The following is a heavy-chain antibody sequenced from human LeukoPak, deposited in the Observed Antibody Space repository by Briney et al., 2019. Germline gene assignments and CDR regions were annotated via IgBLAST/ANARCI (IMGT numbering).Heavy chain of an antibody. CDR2: IIPLFGST. D-gene: IGHD5-12*01. J-gene: IGHJ4*02. Sequence: SVKVSCKASGGTLSYHAVSWVRQAPGQGLEWMGGIIPLFGSTKYTQKLQGRVTITTDESTSAAYMELSSLRSDDTAVYYCARVDIVATGIFDYWGQGTLVTVS. V-gene: IGHV1-69*05. CDR1: GGTLSYHA. CDR3: ARVDIVATGIFDY.